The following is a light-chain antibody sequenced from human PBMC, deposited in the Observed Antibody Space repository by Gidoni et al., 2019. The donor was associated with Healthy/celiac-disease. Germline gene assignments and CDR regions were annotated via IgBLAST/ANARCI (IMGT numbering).Light chain of an antibody. Sequence: SVLTQPPSASGTPGQRVSISCSGSSSNIGSTTVNWYQQLPGTAPKLLIYSNNQRPSGVPDRFSGSTSGSSASLAISGLQSEDEADYYCAAWDDSLNGPYVFGTGTKVTVL. CDR1: SSNIGSTT. CDR3: AAWDDSLNGPYV. CDR2: SNN. V-gene: IGLV1-44*01. J-gene: IGLJ1*01.